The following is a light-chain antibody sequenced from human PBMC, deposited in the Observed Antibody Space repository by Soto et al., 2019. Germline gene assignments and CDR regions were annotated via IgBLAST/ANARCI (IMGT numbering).Light chain of an antibody. CDR2: GAS. Sequence: VLTQSPATLSLSPGERATLSCRASENVRTFVDWYPQQRGQAPRIXIYGASNRETEIPARFSGSGAGADFTRPISSLQSADFVVYYCQQYNNWPRTFGQGTKVDIK. CDR1: ENVRTF. J-gene: IGKJ1*01. V-gene: IGKV3-11*01. CDR3: QQYNNWPRT.